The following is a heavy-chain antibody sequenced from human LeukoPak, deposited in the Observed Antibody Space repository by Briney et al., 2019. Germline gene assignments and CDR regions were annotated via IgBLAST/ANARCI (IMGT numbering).Heavy chain of an antibody. Sequence: SETLSLTCTVSGGSISSGDYYWSWIRQPPGKGLEWIGYIYYSGSTYYNPSLKSRVTTSVDTSKNQFSLKLSSVTAADTAVYYCARESSIYGSGTDAFDIWGQGTMVTVSS. J-gene: IGHJ3*02. D-gene: IGHD3-10*01. CDR1: GGSISSGDYY. V-gene: IGHV4-30-4*01. CDR2: IYYSGST. CDR3: ARESSIYGSGTDAFDI.